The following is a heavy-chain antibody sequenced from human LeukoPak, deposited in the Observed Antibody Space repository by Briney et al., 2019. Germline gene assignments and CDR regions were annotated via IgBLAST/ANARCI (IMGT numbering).Heavy chain of an antibody. CDR1: GFTFSSYS. Sequence: GGSLRLSCAASGFTFSSYSMNWVRQAPGKGLEWVSSISSSSSYIYYADSVKGRLTISRDNAKNSLYLQMNSLRAEDTAVYYCARDLYGDYALDYWGQGTLVTVSS. V-gene: IGHV3-21*01. CDR3: ARDLYGDYALDY. CDR2: ISSSSSYI. J-gene: IGHJ4*02. D-gene: IGHD4-17*01.